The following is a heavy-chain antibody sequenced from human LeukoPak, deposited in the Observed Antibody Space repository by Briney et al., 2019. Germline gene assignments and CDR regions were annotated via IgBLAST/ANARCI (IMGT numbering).Heavy chain of an antibody. J-gene: IGHJ4*02. V-gene: IGHV4-38-2*02. Sequence: ETLSLTCTVSGYSIRSGYYWGWIRQPPGKGLEWIGSIYYSGSTYYNPSLKSRVTISVDTSKNQFSLKLSSVTAADTAVYYCARHLYFDYWGQGTLVTVSS. CDR3: ARHLYFDY. CDR1: GYSIRSGYY. CDR2: IYYSGST.